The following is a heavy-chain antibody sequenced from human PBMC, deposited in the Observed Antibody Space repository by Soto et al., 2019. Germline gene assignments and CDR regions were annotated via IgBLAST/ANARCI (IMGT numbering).Heavy chain of an antibody. J-gene: IGHJ4*02. D-gene: IGHD7-27*01. CDR1: GGSITSSEYY. CDR3: ASHPLNWGDADS. V-gene: IGHV4-39*01. CDR2: IYYSGSS. Sequence: PSETLSLTCTVSGGSITSSEYYWAWIRQPPGKGLQFVGTIYYSGSSYSNPSLKSRLSMSVDTSKNQFSLTMKSVTAADTGVYYCASHPLNWGDADSWGQGVLVTVS.